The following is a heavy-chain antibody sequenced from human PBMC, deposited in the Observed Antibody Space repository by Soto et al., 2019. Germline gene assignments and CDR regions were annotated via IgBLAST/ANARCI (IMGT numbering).Heavy chain of an antibody. J-gene: IGHJ4*02. V-gene: IGHV1-58*01. Sequence: GASVKVSCKASGFTFPNSAVHWVRQARGQRLEWIGWIVVGSGNTNYAQRFQQRVTISRDMSTSTAYLELSSLKSEDTAVYYCAAPSPSYDDISGPRFDYWGQGTLVPVSP. D-gene: IGHD3-22*01. CDR3: AAPSPSYDDISGPRFDY. CDR2: IVVGSGNT. CDR1: GFTFPNSA.